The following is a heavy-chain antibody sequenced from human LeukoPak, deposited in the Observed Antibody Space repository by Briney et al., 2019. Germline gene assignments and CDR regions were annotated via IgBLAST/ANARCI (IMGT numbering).Heavy chain of an antibody. CDR1: GGSISSTNYY. Sequence: SETLSLTCTVSGGSISSTNYYWGWIRQPPGKGLEWIGSIGNIYYSGSTYYNPSLKSRVTISVDTSKNQFSLKLSSVTAADTAVYYCARDRLILGEHYFDSWGQGTLVTVSS. J-gene: IGHJ4*02. V-gene: IGHV4-39*07. CDR2: IGNIYYSGST. D-gene: IGHD3-3*01. CDR3: ARDRLILGEHYFDS.